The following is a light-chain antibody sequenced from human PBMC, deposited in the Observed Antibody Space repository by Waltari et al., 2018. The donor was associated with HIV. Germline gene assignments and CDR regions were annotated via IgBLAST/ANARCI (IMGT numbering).Light chain of an antibody. J-gene: IGKJ2*01. V-gene: IGKV4-1*01. CDR1: QSVLYNSKNKNY. CDR2: WAS. CDR3: QQYYNTPYT. Sequence: DIVMTQSPDSLAASLGERATINCTSSQSVLYNSKNKNYLTWYQQKPGQPPKLLIYWASTRESGVSDRFSGGGSGTDFTLTISSLQAEDVAVYFCQQYYNTPYTFGQGTKLEIK.